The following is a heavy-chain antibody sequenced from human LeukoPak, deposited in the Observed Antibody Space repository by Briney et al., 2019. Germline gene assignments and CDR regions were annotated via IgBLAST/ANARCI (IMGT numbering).Heavy chain of an antibody. CDR3: AKYSSSSPYYYYMDV. J-gene: IGHJ6*03. D-gene: IGHD6-6*01. Sequence: GASVNVSCKASGGTFSSYAISWVRQAPGQGLEWMGGIIPIFGTANYAQKFQGRVTITTDESTSTAYMELSSLRSEDTAVYYCAKYSSSSPYYYYMDVWGKGTTVTVSS. CDR2: IIPIFGTA. CDR1: GGTFSSYA. V-gene: IGHV1-69*05.